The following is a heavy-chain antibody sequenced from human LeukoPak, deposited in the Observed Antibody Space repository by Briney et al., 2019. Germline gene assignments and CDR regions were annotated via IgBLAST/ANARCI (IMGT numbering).Heavy chain of an antibody. CDR1: GGSISSYY. Sequence: SETLSLTCTVSGGSISSYYWSWIRQPPGKGLEWIGYIYYSESTNYNPSLKSRVTISVDTSKNQFSLKLSSVTAADTAVYYCARLDSSSSFDYWGQGTLVTVSS. CDR2: IYYSEST. D-gene: IGHD6-13*01. J-gene: IGHJ4*02. CDR3: ARLDSSSSFDY. V-gene: IGHV4-59*01.